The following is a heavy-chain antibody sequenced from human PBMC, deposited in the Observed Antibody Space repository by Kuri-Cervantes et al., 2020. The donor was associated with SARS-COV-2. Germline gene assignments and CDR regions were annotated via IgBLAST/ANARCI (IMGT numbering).Heavy chain of an antibody. D-gene: IGHD3-10*01. J-gene: IGHJ4*02. CDR2: ISSGSSTI. CDR1: GFTFSTYS. V-gene: IGHV3-48*01. CDR3: AKDLISASYFGSGSPDY. Sequence: GESLKISCAASGFTFSTYSMNWVRQAPGKGLEWVSYISSGSSTIYYADSVKGRFTISRDNSASTMFLQMNSLRAEDTALYFCAKDLISASYFGSGSPDYWGQGTLVTVSS.